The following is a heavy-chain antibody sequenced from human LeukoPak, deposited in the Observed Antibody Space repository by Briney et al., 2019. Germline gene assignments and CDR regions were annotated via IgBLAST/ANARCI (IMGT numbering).Heavy chain of an antibody. J-gene: IGHJ4*02. CDR2: INPNSGGT. D-gene: IGHD6-13*01. Sequence: GASVKVSCKASGYTFTGYYMHWVRQAPGQGLEWMGRINPNSGGTNYAQKFQSRVTMTRDTSISTAYMELSRLRSDDTAVYYCARVAGIAAAGKRVDYWGQGTLVTVSS. V-gene: IGHV1-2*06. CDR3: ARVAGIAAAGKRVDY. CDR1: GYTFTGYY.